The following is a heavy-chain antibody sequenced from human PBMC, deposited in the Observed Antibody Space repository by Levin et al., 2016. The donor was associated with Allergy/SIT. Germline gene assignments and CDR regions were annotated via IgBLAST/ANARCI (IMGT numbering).Heavy chain of an antibody. J-gene: IGHJ4*02. V-gene: IGHV3-23*01. Sequence: VRQMPGKGLEWVSAISGSDGSTYYADSVKGRFTISRDNSKNTLYLQMNSLRAEDTAVYYCAKPGTVTTLGFDYWGQGTLVTVSS. CDR2: ISGSDGST. CDR3: AKPGTVTTLGFDY. D-gene: IGHD4-17*01.